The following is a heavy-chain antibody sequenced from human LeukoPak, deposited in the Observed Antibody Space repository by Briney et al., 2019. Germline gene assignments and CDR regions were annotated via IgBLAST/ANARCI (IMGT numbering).Heavy chain of an antibody. CDR3: ARAEAVAGGGDN. CDR2: ISSSSSYI. Sequence: GGSLRLSCAASGFTFSSYSMNWVRQAPGKGLEWVSSISSSSSYIYYADSAKGRFTISRENAKNSLYLKMNSLRAEDTAVYYCARAEAVAGGGDNWGQGALVTVSS. CDR1: GFTFSSYS. D-gene: IGHD6-13*01. V-gene: IGHV3-21*01. J-gene: IGHJ4*02.